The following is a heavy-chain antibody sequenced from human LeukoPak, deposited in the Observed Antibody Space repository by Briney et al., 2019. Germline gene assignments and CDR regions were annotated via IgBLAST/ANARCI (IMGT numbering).Heavy chain of an antibody. CDR2: ISYDGSNK. CDR3: AKDMGYSGNYRTPDY. J-gene: IGHJ4*02. CDR1: GFTFSSYA. V-gene: IGHV3-30-3*01. Sequence: GGSLRLSCAASGFTFSSYAMHWVRQAPGKGLEWVAVISYDGSNKYYADSVKGRFTISRDNSKNTLYLQMNSLRAEDTAVYYCAKDMGYSGNYRTPDYWGQGTLVTVSS. D-gene: IGHD1-26*01.